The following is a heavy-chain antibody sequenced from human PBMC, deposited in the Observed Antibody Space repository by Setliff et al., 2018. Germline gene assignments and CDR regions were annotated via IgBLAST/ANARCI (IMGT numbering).Heavy chain of an antibody. V-gene: IGHV4-59*01. D-gene: IGHD3-10*01. Sequence: SETLSLTCTVSGDSIINYYWSWIRQPPGKGLEWIGDIYSSGNTNYNPSLKSRVTVSIDRSKNHVSLDLNSVTAADTAVYFCARQPSSGAYYNPRPYYFDSWGQGTLVTVSS. CDR3: ARQPSSGAYYNPRPYYFDS. CDR1: GDSIINYY. J-gene: IGHJ4*02. CDR2: IYSSGNT.